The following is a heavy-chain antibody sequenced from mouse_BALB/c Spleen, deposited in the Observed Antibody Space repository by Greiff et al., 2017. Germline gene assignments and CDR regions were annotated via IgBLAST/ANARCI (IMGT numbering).Heavy chain of an antibody. V-gene: IGHV5-17*02. Sequence: DVHLVESGGGLVQPGGSRKLSCAASGFTFSSFGMHWVRQAPEKGLEWVAYISSGSSTIYYADTVKGRFTISRDNPKNTLFLQMTSLRSEDTAMYYCARYSYGSSSAWFAYWGQGTLVTVSA. CDR1: GFTFSSFG. CDR3: ARYSYGSSSAWFAY. CDR2: ISSGSSTI. D-gene: IGHD1-1*01. J-gene: IGHJ3*01.